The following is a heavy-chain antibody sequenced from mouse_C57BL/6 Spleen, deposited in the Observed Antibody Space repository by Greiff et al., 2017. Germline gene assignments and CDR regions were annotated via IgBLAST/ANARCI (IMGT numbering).Heavy chain of an antibody. Sequence: VQLQQSGAELMKPGASVKLSCKASGYTFTGYSIHWVKQRPGQGLEWIGWFYPGSGSTNYNEKFKGKATLTADTSSSTAYMELSSLTSEDSAVXVCARHEIDEPREFDDWGTGTTLTVSS. CDR3: ARHEIDEPREFDD. V-gene: IGHV1-62-2*01. CDR2: FYPGSGST. CDR1: GYTFTGYS. J-gene: IGHJ1*03.